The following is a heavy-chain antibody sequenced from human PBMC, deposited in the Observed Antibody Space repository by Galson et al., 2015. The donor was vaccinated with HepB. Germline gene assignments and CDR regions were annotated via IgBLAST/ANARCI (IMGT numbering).Heavy chain of an antibody. CDR2: ISGSGGST. CDR1: GFTFSSYG. CDR3: AKDVYPGYSTAHDY. J-gene: IGHJ4*02. Sequence: SLRLYCAASGFTFSSYGMHWVRQAPGKGLEWVSGISGSGGSTNYADSVKGRFTISRYISKNTLYLQMNSLRAEDTAVYYCAKDVYPGYSTAHDYWGQGTLVTVSS. V-gene: IGHV3-23*01. D-gene: IGHD6-13*01.